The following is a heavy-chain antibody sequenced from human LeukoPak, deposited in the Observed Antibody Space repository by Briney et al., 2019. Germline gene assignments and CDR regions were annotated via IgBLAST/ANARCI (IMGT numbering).Heavy chain of an antibody. CDR3: ARYGDYGGYFDY. CDR1: GFTFSSNY. V-gene: IGHV3-53*01. Sequence: GGSLRLSCAASGFTFSSNYMSWVRQAPGKGLEWVSVIYSGGSTYYADSVKGRFTISRDNSKNTLYLQMNSLRAEDTAVYYCARYGDYGGYFDYWGQGTLVTVSS. D-gene: IGHD4-17*01. CDR2: IYSGGST. J-gene: IGHJ4*02.